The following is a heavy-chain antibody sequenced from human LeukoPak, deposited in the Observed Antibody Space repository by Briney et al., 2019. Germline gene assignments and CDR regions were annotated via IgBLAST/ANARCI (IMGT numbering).Heavy chain of an antibody. V-gene: IGHV1-69*05. D-gene: IGHD5-24*01. J-gene: IGHJ4*02. CDR3: ASFSDGYNWRDFGFDY. CDR2: IIPIFGTA. CDR1: GGTFSSYA. Sequence: ASVKVSCKASGGTFSSYAISWVRQAPGQGLEWMGGIIPIFGTANYAQKFQGRVTITTDESTSTAYMELSSLRSEDTAVYYCASFSDGYNWRDFGFDYWGQGTLVTVSS.